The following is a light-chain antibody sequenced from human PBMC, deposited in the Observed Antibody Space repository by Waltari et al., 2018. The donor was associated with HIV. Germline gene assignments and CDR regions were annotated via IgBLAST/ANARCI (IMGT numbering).Light chain of an antibody. Sequence: EIVLTQSPGTLSLSPGERGTLSCRASERVTTSHLAWYQQKPGQAPRLLIYRISNRATGIPDRFSGSGSGADFSLSISRLEPEDSAVYYCQQYGLSPITFGQGTRLEIK. CDR3: QQYGLSPIT. V-gene: IGKV3-20*01. CDR1: ERVTTSH. J-gene: IGKJ5*01. CDR2: RIS.